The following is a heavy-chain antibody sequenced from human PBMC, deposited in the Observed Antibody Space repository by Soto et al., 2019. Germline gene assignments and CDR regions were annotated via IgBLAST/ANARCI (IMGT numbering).Heavy chain of an antibody. CDR3: AKDGSWDGGGGES. D-gene: IGHD3-16*01. Sequence: QVQLVQSGAEVKKPGSSVKVSCSASGVTFSSYAFTWVRQAPGQGLEWMGNIIPVFRTSTYAQRFQGRLTISADEPTNTVYMELSTLRSEDTAVYFFAKDGSWDGGGGESWGQGTLVIVSS. V-gene: IGHV1-69*18. J-gene: IGHJ4*02. CDR2: IIPVFRTS. CDR1: GVTFSSYA.